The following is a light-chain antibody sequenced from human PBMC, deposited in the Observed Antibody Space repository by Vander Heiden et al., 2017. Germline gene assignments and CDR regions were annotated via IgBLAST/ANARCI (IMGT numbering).Light chain of an antibody. CDR3: QQYDNLPYT. CDR2: DAS. J-gene: IGKJ2*01. V-gene: IGKV1-33*01. CDR1: QDISNY. Sequence: DIQRIQSPSSLSASVGDRVTITCQASQDISNYLNWYQQRPGKAPKLLIYDASNLETGVPSRFSGSGSGTDFTFTISSLQPEDIATYYCQQYDNLPYTFGQGTKLEIK.